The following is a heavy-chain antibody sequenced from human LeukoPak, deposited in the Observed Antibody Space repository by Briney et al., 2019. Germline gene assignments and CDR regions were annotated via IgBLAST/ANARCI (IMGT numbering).Heavy chain of an antibody. Sequence: SAETLLLTCTVSGGSVNSGSYYWNWIRQPPGKGLEWIGYIYYSGSTNYNPSLKSRVTISVDTSKNQFSLKLSSVTAADTAVYYCARAAYSGSYHSDYWGQGTLVTVSS. J-gene: IGHJ4*02. V-gene: IGHV4-61*01. CDR2: IYYSGST. D-gene: IGHD1-26*01. CDR3: ARAAYSGSYHSDY. CDR1: GGSVNSGSYY.